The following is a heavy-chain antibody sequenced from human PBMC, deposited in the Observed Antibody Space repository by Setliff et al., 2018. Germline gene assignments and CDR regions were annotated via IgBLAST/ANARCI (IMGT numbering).Heavy chain of an antibody. V-gene: IGHV1-69*13. J-gene: IGHJ6*02. CDR1: GGTFRTDG. CDR3: ARGKMDVVAVAGKYCVMDV. CDR2: IIPVFGTA. D-gene: IGHD6-19*01. Sequence: SVKVSCKASGGTFRTDGFNWVRQAPGQGLEWMGRIIPVFGTAKYAQKFQGRVTITADESTSTAYTELSSLRPEDTAVYYCARGKMDVVAVAGKYCVMDVWGQGTTVTVS.